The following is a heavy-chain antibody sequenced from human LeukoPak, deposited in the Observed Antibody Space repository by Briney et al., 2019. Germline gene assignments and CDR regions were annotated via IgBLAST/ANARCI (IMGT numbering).Heavy chain of an antibody. V-gene: IGHV3-53*01. D-gene: IGHD3-10*01. J-gene: IGHJ3*02. CDR3: TRYYGNI. CDR1: GFTVSNNY. Sequence: PGGSLRLSCAASGFTVSNNYMTWVPHTPRKRLEWVSVIYSGGNTYYADSVKGRFTISRDNSKNTLYLQMNSLRADDTAVYYCTRYYGNIWGQGTMVTVSS. CDR2: IYSGGNT.